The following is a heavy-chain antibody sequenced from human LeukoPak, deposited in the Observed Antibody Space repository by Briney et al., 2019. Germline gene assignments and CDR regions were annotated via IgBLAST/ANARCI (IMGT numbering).Heavy chain of an antibody. V-gene: IGHV4-34*01. CDR3: VRVPGMLYNWFDP. J-gene: IGHJ5*02. CDR2: INNSGST. Sequence: SETLSLTCAVYGGSLSGYYWSWIRQPPGKGLEWIGEINNSGSTNYNPSVKSRVTISIDTSKNQFSLKLSCVTAADTAVYYCVRVPGMLYNWFDPWGQGSLVTVSS. D-gene: IGHD2-8*01. CDR1: GGSLSGYY.